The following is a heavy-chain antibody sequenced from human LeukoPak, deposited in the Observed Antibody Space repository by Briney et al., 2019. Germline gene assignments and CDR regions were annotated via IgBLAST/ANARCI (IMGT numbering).Heavy chain of an antibody. Sequence: SSETLPLTCTVSGGSIDSRSYYWDWIRQAPGKGLEWIGTIYHSGSTEYNPSLKSRVAIFVDTSKNQFSLILHSVAAADTAVYYCARARSQRGYTYAPQPYFDSWGQGTLVTVSS. J-gene: IGHJ4*02. V-gene: IGHV4-39*01. CDR3: ARARSQRGYTYAPQPYFDS. CDR1: GGSIDSRSYY. CDR2: IYHSGST. D-gene: IGHD5-24*01.